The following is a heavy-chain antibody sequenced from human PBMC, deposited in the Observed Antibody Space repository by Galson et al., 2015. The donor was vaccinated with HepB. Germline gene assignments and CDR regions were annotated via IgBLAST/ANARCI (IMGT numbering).Heavy chain of an antibody. Sequence: SLRLSCAASGFTFRSYAMSWVRQAPGKGLEWVSGISGSGGSTYYADSVKGRFTISRDNSKNTLFLQINSLRAEDTAIYYCAKEADKRNDIDYYDYWGQGTLVTVSS. CDR1: GFTFRSYA. D-gene: IGHD1-1*01. J-gene: IGHJ4*02. CDR2: ISGSGGST. V-gene: IGHV3-23*01. CDR3: AKEADKRNDIDYYDY.